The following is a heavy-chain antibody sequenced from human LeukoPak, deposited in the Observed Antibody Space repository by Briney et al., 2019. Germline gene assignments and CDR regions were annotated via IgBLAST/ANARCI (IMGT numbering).Heavy chain of an antibody. J-gene: IGHJ1*01. Sequence: GSLRLSCAASGFTFSSYAMSWIRQPPGKGLEWIGSIYYSGSTYYNPSLKSRVTISVDTSKNQFSLKLSSVTAADTAVYYCASTHTYYYDSRSYEYFQHWGQGTLVTVSS. CDR1: GFTFSSYA. V-gene: IGHV4-39*01. CDR3: ASTHTYYYDSRSYEYFQH. CDR2: IYYSGST. D-gene: IGHD3-22*01.